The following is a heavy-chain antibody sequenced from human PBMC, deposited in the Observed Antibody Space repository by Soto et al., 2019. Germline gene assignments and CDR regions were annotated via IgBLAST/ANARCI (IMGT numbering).Heavy chain of an antibody. V-gene: IGHV1-69*13. CDR1: GGTFSIYA. Sequence: GASVKVACKASGGTFSIYAISWVRQAPGQGLEWMGGIIPIFGTANYAQKFQGRVTITADESTSTAYMELSSLRSEDTAVYYCARDSGAAGTGSPFDYWGQGTLVTVS. J-gene: IGHJ4*02. CDR2: IIPIFGTA. D-gene: IGHD6-13*01. CDR3: ARDSGAAGTGSPFDY.